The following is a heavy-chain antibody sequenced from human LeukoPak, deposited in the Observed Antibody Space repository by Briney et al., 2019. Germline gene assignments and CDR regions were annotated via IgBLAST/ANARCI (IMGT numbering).Heavy chain of an antibody. V-gene: IGHV3-7*01. J-gene: IGHJ4*02. CDR2: INQGGSVQ. CDR3: ARVEYSGWNLEY. CDR1: GFTFRSYW. Sequence: GGSLRLSCAASGFTFRSYWMCWVRQAPGKGLEWVANINQGGSVQYYMDSVKGRFTISRDDAKNALYVQMNGLRDEDTAVYYCARVEYSGWNLEYWGQGTLVTVSS. D-gene: IGHD5-12*01.